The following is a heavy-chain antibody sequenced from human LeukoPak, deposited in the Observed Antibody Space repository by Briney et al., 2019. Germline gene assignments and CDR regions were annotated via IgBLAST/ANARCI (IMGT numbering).Heavy chain of an antibody. J-gene: IGHJ5*02. CDR1: GFSFGSYS. D-gene: IGHD2-21*01. Sequence: PGGPLRLSCAASGFSFGSYSMNWVRQTPARGLEWLSFISTTGTFIKYADSVRDRFNVSRDNAKNSLYLHMNALRVEDTATYYCARTGGAGFDPWGQGTLVIVSS. CDR3: ARTGGAGFDP. CDR2: ISTTGTFI. V-gene: IGHV3-21*04.